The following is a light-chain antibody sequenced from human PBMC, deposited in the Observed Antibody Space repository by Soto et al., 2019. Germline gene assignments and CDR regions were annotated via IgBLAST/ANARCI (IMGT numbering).Light chain of an antibody. CDR1: QSVSSSY. CDR3: QQYGSSALT. V-gene: IGKV3-20*01. J-gene: IGKJ4*01. Sequence: EIVLTQSPGTLSLSPGERATLSCRASQSVSSSYLVWYQQRPGQPPRLLIYGTSNRAAGIPDRFTGTGSGTDFTLTIYRLEPEDSEVYYCQQYGSSALTFGGGTKVEIK. CDR2: GTS.